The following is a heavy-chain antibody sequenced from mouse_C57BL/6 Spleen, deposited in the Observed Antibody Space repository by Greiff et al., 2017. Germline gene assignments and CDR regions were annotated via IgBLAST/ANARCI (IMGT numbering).Heavy chain of an antibody. D-gene: IGHD1-1*01. CDR2: IYIGNGYT. V-gene: IGHV1-58*01. Sequence: VQLQQSGAELVRPGSSVKMSCKTSGYTFTSYGINWVKQRPGQGLEWIGYIYIGNGYTEYNEKFKGKATLTSDTSSSTAYMQLSSLTSEDSAIYFCVITTVVGGYYYAMDYWGQGTSVTVSS. J-gene: IGHJ4*01. CDR3: VITTVVGGYYYAMDY. CDR1: GYTFTSYG.